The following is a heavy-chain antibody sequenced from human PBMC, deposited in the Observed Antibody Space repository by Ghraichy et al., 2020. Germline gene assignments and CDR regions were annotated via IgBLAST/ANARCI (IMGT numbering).Heavy chain of an antibody. CDR1: GFTFSSYA. CDR3: AKTATVNYYYGMDV. Sequence: GGSLRLSCAASGFTFSSYAMSWVRQAPGKGLEWVSVISGSGGSTSYADSVKGRFTVSRDNSKNTLYLQMHSLRAEDTAVYYCAKTATVNYYYGMDVWGQGTTVTVSS. J-gene: IGHJ6*02. CDR2: ISGSGGST. V-gene: IGHV3-23*01. D-gene: IGHD4-11*01.